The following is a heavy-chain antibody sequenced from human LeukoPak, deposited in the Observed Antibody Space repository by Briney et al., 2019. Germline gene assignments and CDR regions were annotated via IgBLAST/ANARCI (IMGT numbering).Heavy chain of an antibody. J-gene: IGHJ6*02. D-gene: IGHD6-6*01. CDR3: AKSAIAAHWYGMDV. Sequence: GGSLRLSCAASGFTFDSYAMHWVRQAPGKGLEWVAVISSDGNTKYYADSVKGRFTISRDSSKNALYLQINSLRAEDTAVYYCAKSAIAAHWYGMDVWGQGTTVTVSS. V-gene: IGHV3-30*18. CDR2: ISSDGNTK. CDR1: GFTFDSYA.